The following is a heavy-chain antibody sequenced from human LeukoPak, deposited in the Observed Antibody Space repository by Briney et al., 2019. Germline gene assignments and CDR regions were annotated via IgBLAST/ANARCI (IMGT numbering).Heavy chain of an antibody. CDR2: ISISSSYI. V-gene: IGHV3-21*01. J-gene: IGHJ4*02. Sequence: GGSLRLSCAASGFTFSSYSINWVRQAPGKGLEWVSSISISSSYIYYADSVKGRFTISRDNAKNSLYLQMNSLRAEDTAVYYCATSIVVLGFDYWGQGTLVTVSS. D-gene: IGHD3-22*01. CDR3: ATSIVVLGFDY. CDR1: GFTFSSYS.